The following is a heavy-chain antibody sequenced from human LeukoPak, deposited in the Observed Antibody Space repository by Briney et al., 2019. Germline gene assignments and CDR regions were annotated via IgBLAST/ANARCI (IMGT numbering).Heavy chain of an antibody. V-gene: IGHV3-66*01. CDR1: GFTVSSNY. CDR2: IYSGGST. D-gene: IGHD6-13*01. CDR3: ARGRSSSYKYYFDY. Sequence: GGSLRLSCAASGFTVSSNYMSWVRQAPGKGLEWVSVIYSGGSTYYADSVKGRFTISRDNSKNTLYLQMNSLRAEDTAVYYCARGRSSSYKYYFDYWGQGTLVTVSS. J-gene: IGHJ4*02.